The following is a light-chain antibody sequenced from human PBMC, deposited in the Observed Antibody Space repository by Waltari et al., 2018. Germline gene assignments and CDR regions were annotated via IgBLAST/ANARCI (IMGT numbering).Light chain of an antibody. CDR3: CSYAGGGTRV. CDR2: EGN. Sequence: QSALTQPASVSGSPGQSITISCTGTSRDVGNYNLVSWYQHHPGKAPKLMIYEGNKRPSGVSIRFSGSKSGNTASLTISGLQAEDEADYYCCSYAGGGTRVFGGGTKLTVL. CDR1: SRDVGNYNL. J-gene: IGLJ3*02. V-gene: IGLV2-23*01.